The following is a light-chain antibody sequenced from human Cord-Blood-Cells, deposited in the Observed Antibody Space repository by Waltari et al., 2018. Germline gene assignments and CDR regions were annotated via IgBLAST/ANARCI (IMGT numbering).Light chain of an antibody. V-gene: IGKV3-20*01. CDR1: QSVSSSY. CDR2: GAS. J-gene: IGKJ3*01. CDR3: QQYGSSPPA. Sequence: EIVLTQSPDTLSLSPGERATLSCMASQSVSSSYLAWYQQKPGQAPRLLIYGASSRATGIPDRFSGSGSGTDFTLTISRLEPEDFAVYYCQQYGSSPPAFGPGTKVDIK.